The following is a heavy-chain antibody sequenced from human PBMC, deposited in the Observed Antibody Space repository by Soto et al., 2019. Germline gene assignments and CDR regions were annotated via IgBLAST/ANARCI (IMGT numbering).Heavy chain of an antibody. D-gene: IGHD5-18*01. J-gene: IGHJ5*02. Sequence: PSETLSFTCTVSGGYMSSYYWSWIRQPPGKGLEWIGYIYYSGSTNYNPSLKSRVTISVDTSKNQFSLKLSSVTAADTAVYYSAKGMGIRILSWFNPWGRGTLVPVSS. CDR1: GGYMSSYY. CDR2: IYYSGST. V-gene: IGHV4-59*01. CDR3: AKGMGIRILSWFNP.